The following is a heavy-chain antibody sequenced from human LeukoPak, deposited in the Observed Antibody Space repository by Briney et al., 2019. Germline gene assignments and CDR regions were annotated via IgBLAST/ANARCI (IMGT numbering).Heavy chain of an antibody. J-gene: IGHJ3*01. CDR2: ISFSSATI. CDR1: GFTFSSYS. Sequence: GGSLRLSCEASGFTFSSYSMNWVRQAPGRGLEWVSYISFSSATIHYADSVKGRFTISRDNAKNSLYLQLNSLRAEDTALYYCARDTHYYGSGSPAFDLWGRGTMVTVSS. V-gene: IGHV3-48*01. CDR3: ARDTHYYGSGSPAFDL. D-gene: IGHD3-10*01.